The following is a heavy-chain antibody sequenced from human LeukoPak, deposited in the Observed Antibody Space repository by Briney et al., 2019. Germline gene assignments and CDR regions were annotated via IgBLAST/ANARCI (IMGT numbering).Heavy chain of an antibody. CDR3: AKDYPHVTPGISTLGPFFDD. Sequence: VGSLRLSSTAPGFIFCTYTRSCVRHAPGKGLEWGSGVTSGLTPHYADSVRGRFTISRYNYKNTVYLQMYSLRAEDTALYYCAKDYPHVTPGISTLGPFFDDWGPGTLVTVSS. J-gene: IGHJ4*02. CDR1: GFIFCTYT. V-gene: IGHV3-23*01. CDR2: VTSGLTP. D-gene: IGHD3-16*01.